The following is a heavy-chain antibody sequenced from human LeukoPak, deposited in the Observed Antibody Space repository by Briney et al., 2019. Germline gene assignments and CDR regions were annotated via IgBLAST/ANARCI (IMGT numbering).Heavy chain of an antibody. V-gene: IGHV3-23*01. CDR1: GFTFSSYA. Sequence: AGGSLRLSCAASGFTFSSYAMSWVRQAPGKGLEWVSAISGSGGSTYYADSVKGRFTISRDNSKNTLYLQMNSLRAEDTAVYYCAKLLPSEENAYGDYVAFDYWGQGTLVTVSS. CDR3: AKLLPSEENAYGDYVAFDY. D-gene: IGHD4-17*01. CDR2: ISGSGGST. J-gene: IGHJ4*02.